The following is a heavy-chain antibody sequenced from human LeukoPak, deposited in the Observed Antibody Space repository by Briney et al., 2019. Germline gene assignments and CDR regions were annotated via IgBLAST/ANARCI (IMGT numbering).Heavy chain of an antibody. J-gene: IGHJ5*02. CDR3: ARVGGYSSGWYVRFWLDP. V-gene: IGHV3-7*01. D-gene: IGHD6-19*01. CDR2: IKQDGSEK. CDR1: GFTFSSYW. Sequence: PGGALRLSCAASGFTFSSYWMSWVRQAPGKGLEWVANIKQDGSEKYYVDSVKGRFTISRDNAKNSLYLQMNSLRAEDTAVYYCARVGGYSSGWYVRFWLDPWGQGTLVTVSS.